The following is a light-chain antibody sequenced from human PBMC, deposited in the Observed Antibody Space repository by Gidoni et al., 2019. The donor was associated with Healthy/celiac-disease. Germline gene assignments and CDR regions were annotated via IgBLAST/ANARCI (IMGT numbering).Light chain of an antibody. CDR1: SSNIGAGYD. CDR2: GNS. CDR3: QSYDSSLSQGV. V-gene: IGLV1-40*01. J-gene: IGLJ3*02. Sequence: QSVLTQPPSVSGAPGQRVTISCTGSSSNIGAGYDVHWYQQLPGTAPKLLIYGNSNRPSGVPDRFSGSKSGTSASLAITGLQAEDEADYDCQSYDSSLSQGVFGGGTKLTVL.